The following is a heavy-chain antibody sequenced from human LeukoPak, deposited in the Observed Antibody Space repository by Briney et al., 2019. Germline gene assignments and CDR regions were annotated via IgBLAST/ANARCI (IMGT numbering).Heavy chain of an antibody. J-gene: IGHJ4*02. CDR1: GYSISSGYY. CDR3: ARGLGRQQLVSPFDY. CDR2: IYHSGTI. V-gene: IGHV4-38-2*02. Sequence: SETLSLTCTVSGYSISSGYYWGCIRQPPGKWLEWLASIYHSGTIYYNPSLKSRVTISVDTSKNQFSLKLTSVTAADTDVYYCARGLGRQQLVSPFDYWGQGTLVTVSS. D-gene: IGHD6-13*01.